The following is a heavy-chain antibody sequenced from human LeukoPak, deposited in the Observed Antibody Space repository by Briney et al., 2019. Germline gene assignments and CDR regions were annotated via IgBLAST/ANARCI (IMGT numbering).Heavy chain of an antibody. CDR2: INHSGST. J-gene: IGHJ4*02. Sequence: SETLSLTCAVYGGSFSGYYWSWIRQPPGKGLEWIGEINHSGSTNYNPSLKSRVTISVDTSKNQFSLKLSSVTAAGTAVYYCASQFYYGSGSADYWGQGTLVTVSS. CDR1: GGSFSGYY. D-gene: IGHD3-10*01. CDR3: ASQFYYGSGSADY. V-gene: IGHV4-34*01.